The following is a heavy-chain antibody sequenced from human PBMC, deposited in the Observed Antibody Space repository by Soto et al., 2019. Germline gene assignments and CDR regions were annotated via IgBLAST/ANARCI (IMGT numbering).Heavy chain of an antibody. CDR3: ASLSYYYGSGSYYKG. D-gene: IGHD3-10*01. V-gene: IGHV1-8*01. CDR2: MNPNSGNT. J-gene: IGHJ4*02. CDR1: GYTFTSYD. Sequence: ASVKVSCKASGYTFTSYDINWVRQATGQGLEWMGWMNPNSGNTGYAQKFQGRVTMTRNTSISTAYMELSSLRSEDTAVYYCASLSYYYGSGSYYKGWGQGTLVTVSS.